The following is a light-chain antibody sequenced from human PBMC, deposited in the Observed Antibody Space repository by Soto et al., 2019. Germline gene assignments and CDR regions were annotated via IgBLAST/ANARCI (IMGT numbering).Light chain of an antibody. J-gene: IGKJ1*01. CDR2: AAS. Sequence: DIQMTQSPSSLSASVGDRVTITCRTSQGIRNDLDWYQQKPGKAPKRLIYAASSLQSGVPSRFSGSGSGTEFTLTISSLQPEDFATYYCLQHNSYPRTFGQGTNVEVK. V-gene: IGKV1-17*01. CDR1: QGIRND. CDR3: LQHNSYPRT.